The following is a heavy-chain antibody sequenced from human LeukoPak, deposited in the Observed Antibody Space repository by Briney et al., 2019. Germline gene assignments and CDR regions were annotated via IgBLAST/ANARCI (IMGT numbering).Heavy chain of an antibody. J-gene: IGHJ4*02. CDR1: GYSFTSYW. D-gene: IGHD2-8*01. CDR3: ARLTEDIVLMVYAGPPDY. CDR2: IYPGDSDT. V-gene: IGHV5-51*01. Sequence: GESLKISCKGSGYSFTSYWIGWVRQMPGKGLEWMGIIYPGDSDTRYSPSFQGQVTISADKSISTAYLQWSSLKASDTAMYYCARLTEDIVLMVYAGPPDYWGQGTLVTVSS.